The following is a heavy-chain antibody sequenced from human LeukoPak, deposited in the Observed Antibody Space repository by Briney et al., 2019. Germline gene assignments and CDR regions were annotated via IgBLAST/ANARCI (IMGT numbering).Heavy chain of an antibody. CDR3: ARVRYYYYYGMDV. J-gene: IGHJ6*02. CDR1: GGSFSGYY. Sequence: PSETLSLTCAVYGGSFSGYYWSWIRQPPGKGLEWIGEINHSGSTNYNPSLKSRVTISVDTSKNQFSLKLSSVTAADTAVYYCARVRYYYYYGMDVWGQGTTVTVSS. V-gene: IGHV4-34*01. CDR2: INHSGST.